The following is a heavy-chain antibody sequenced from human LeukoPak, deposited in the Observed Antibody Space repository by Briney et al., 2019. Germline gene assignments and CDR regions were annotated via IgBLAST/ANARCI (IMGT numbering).Heavy chain of an antibody. CDR2: IYYSGST. J-gene: IGHJ4*02. D-gene: IGHD5-24*01. V-gene: IGHV4-39*01. CDR3: ARRRDGYNYVAFDY. CDR1: GGSISSSSYY. Sequence: SETLSLTCTVSGGSISSSSYYRGWIRQPPGKGLEWIGSIYYSGSTYYNPSLKSRVTISVDTSKNQFSLKLSSVTAADTAVYYRARRRDGYNYVAFDYWGQGTLVTVSS.